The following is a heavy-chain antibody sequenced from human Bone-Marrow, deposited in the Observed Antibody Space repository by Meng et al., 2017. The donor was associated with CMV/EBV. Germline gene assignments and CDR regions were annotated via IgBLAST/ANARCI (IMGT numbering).Heavy chain of an antibody. CDR1: GFTFSSYG. V-gene: IGHV3-30*02. J-gene: IGHJ6*02. CDR2: IRYDGSNK. Sequence: GGSLRLSCAASGFTFSSYGMHWVRQAPGKGLEWVAFIRYDGSNKYYADSVKGRFTISRDNSKNTLYLQMNSLRAEDTAVYYCAKEGSSGFSYYYGMDVWGQGNTVTVSS. CDR3: AKEGSSGFSYYYGMDV. D-gene: IGHD3-22*01.